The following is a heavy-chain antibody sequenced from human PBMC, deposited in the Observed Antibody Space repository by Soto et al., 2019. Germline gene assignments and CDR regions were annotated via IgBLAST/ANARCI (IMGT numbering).Heavy chain of an antibody. D-gene: IGHD2-2*01. CDR3: ARDGDCSSTSCYSYAFDI. V-gene: IGHV3-21*01. Sequence: EVQLVESGGGLVKPGGSLRLSCAASGFTFSSYSMNWVRQAPGKGLEWVSSISSSSSYIYYADSVKGRFTISRDNAKKSLYLQMNSLRAEDTAVYYCARDGDCSSTSCYSYAFDIWGQGTMVTVSS. CDR1: GFTFSSYS. J-gene: IGHJ3*02. CDR2: ISSSSSYI.